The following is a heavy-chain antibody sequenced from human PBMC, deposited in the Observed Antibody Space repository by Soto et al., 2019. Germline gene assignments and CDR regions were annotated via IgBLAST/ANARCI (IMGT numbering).Heavy chain of an antibody. Sequence: QVQLQESGPGLVKPSQTLSLTCTVSGGSISSGGYYWSWIRQHPGKGLEWIGYIYYSGSTYYNPSLKSGVTISVDTSKNQFSLKLSSVTAADTAVYYCARNYGSGWENWFDPWGQGTLVTVSS. CDR3: ARNYGSGWENWFDP. D-gene: IGHD3-10*01. CDR1: GGSISSGGYY. J-gene: IGHJ5*02. V-gene: IGHV4-31*03. CDR2: IYYSGST.